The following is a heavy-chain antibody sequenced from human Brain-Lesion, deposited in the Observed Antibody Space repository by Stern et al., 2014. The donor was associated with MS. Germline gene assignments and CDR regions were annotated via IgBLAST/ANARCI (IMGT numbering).Heavy chain of an antibody. J-gene: IGHJ4*02. V-gene: IGHV4-39*01. CDR3: ARHDGWLPHY. Sequence: QLVQSGPVLVKPSETLSLTCSVSGGSISRSTYYWGWIRQPPGKGLEWIGSIYYSGTTYYNPSLKSRVTIDTSTNQLSLRLTSVTAADTAVYYCARHDGWLPHYWSQGTLVTVSS. D-gene: IGHD5-12*01. CDR1: GGSISRSTYY. CDR2: IYYSGTT.